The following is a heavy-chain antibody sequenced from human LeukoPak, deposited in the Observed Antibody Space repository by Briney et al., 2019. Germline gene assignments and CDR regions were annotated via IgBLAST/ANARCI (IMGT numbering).Heavy chain of an antibody. D-gene: IGHD5-24*01. CDR1: GGTFSSYW. V-gene: IGHV3-74*01. CDR3: SSDGHSYDY. CDR2: INRDGSST. Sequence: PWGSLRLSCAASGGTFSSYWMHWGRHAPGKGVGWVWRINRDGSSTDYADSEKGRFTSSRENAEKTLHLQMNSLRAEDTAVYYCSSDGHSYDYWGQGALVTVSS. J-gene: IGHJ4*02.